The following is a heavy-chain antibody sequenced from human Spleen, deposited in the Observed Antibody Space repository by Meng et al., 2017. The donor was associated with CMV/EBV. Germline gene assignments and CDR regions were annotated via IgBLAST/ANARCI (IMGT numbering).Heavy chain of an antibody. CDR3: ASAHCSVGSCLYYYYYGMDV. D-gene: IGHD2-15*01. V-gene: IGHV4-39*01. J-gene: IGHJ6*02. CDR2: IYYSGST. Sequence: GSLRLSCTVSGGSISSSSYYWGWIRQPPGKGLEWIGSIYYSGSTYYNPSLKSRVTISVDTSKNQFSLKLSSVTAADTAVYYCASAHCSVGSCLYYYYYGMDVWGQGTTVTVSS. CDR1: GGSISSSSYY.